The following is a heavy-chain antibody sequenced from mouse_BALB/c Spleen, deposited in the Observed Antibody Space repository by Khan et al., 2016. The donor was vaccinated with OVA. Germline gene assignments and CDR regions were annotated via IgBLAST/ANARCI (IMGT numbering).Heavy chain of an antibody. J-gene: IGHJ2*01. Sequence: EVQLQESGPGLVKPSQSLSLTCTVTGYSLTSGYGWNWIRQFPGNKLEWMVYISYRGSTNYNPSLKSRISITRDTAKNQFFMQLNSVTTEDTATYYCARTSRIKDWGKGTTLTVSA. CDR2: ISYRGST. D-gene: IGHD3-3*01. CDR3: ARTSRIKD. V-gene: IGHV3-2*02. CDR1: GYSLTSGYG.